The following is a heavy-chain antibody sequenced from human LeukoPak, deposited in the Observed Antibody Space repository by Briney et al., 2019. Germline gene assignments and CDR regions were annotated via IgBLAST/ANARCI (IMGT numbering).Heavy chain of an antibody. V-gene: IGHV1-18*01. CDR2: ISAYNGNT. J-gene: IGHJ6*03. CDR1: GYTFTSYG. Sequence: GASVKVSCKASGYTFTSYGISWVRQAPGQGLEWMGWISAYNGNTNYAQKLQGRVTMTTDTSTSTAYMELRSLRSDDTAVYYCARDRSSSSPYYYYMDAWGKGTTVTVSS. D-gene: IGHD6-6*01. CDR3: ARDRSSSSPYYYYMDA.